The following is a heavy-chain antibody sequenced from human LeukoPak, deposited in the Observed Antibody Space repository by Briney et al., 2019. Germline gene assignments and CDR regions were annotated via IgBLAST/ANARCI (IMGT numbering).Heavy chain of an antibody. J-gene: IGHJ6*03. CDR1: GGTLSSYA. D-gene: IGHD3-10*01. Sequence: SVKVACKASGGTLSSYAISWVRQAPGQGLEWMGGIIPIFGTANYAQKFQGRVTITADESTNTAYMELSSLRSEDTAVYYCAREQGSGGYYYYYMDVCGEPTNVTVSS. CDR2: IIPIFGTA. V-gene: IGHV1-69*01. CDR3: AREQGSGGYYYYYMDV.